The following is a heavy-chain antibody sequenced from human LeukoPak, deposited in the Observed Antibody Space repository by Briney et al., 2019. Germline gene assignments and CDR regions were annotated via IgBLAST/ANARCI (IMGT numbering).Heavy chain of an antibody. V-gene: IGHV3-30*03. CDR1: GFTFRSYG. CDR3: AGDGWHGLFTY. J-gene: IGHJ4*02. CDR2: ISYDGSNK. D-gene: IGHD5-24*01. Sequence: KAGGSLRLSCAASGFTFRSYGMHWVRQAPGKGLEWVAVISYDGSNKYYADSVRGRFTISRDNSKNTLYLQMNSLRAEDTAVYYCAGDGWHGLFTYWGQGTLVTVSS.